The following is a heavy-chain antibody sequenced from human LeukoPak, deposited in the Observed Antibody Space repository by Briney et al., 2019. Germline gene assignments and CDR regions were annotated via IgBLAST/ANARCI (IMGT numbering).Heavy chain of an antibody. CDR2: IYYNGNI. CDR1: GGSINNNY. CDR3: ARGGWSQDY. J-gene: IGHJ4*02. D-gene: IGHD6-19*01. Sequence: SETLSLTCTVSGGSINNNYWSWFRQSPGKGLEWIGYIYYNGNINYNTSLEGRVTISVDTSKNQIHLRLSSVTAADTAVYYCARGGWSQDYWGQGTLVTVSS. V-gene: IGHV4-59*01.